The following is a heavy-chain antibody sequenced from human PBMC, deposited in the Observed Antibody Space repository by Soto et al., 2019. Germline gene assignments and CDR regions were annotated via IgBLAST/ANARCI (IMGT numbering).Heavy chain of an antibody. D-gene: IGHD2-8*01. CDR3: VKDYPGSNVMFDY. V-gene: IGHV3-23*01. CDR2: ITANSEAT. Sequence: GGSLRLSCVGSGFTFSTYAMSWVRQAPGKGLEWVSGITANSEATYYADSVRGRFTISRDNSENTLYLQMNSLRAEDTAVYYCVKDYPGSNVMFDYWGQGILVTVSS. J-gene: IGHJ4*02. CDR1: GFTFSTYA.